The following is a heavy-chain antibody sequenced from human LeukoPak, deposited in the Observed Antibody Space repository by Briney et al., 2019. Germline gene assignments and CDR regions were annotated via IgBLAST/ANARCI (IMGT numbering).Heavy chain of an antibody. D-gene: IGHD6-13*01. CDR3: AKDDSSSWLFDY. J-gene: IGHJ4*02. CDR2: ISFDGSNE. Sequence: GGSLRLSCAASGFTFRSYGMHWVRQAPGKGLEWVALISFDGSNENYADSVKGRFTISRDNSKNTLYLQMNSLRAEDTAVYYCAKDDSSSWLFDYWGQGTLVTISS. V-gene: IGHV3-30*18. CDR1: GFTFRSYG.